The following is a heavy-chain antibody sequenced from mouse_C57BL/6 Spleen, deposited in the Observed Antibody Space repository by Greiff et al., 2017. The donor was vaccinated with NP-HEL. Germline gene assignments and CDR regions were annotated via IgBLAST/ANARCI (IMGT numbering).Heavy chain of an antibody. CDR2: IYPSDSET. Sequence: QVQLQQPGAELVRPGSSVKLSCKASGYTFTSYWMDWVKQRPGQGLEWIGNIYPSDSETHYNQKFKDKATLTVDKSSSTAYMQLSSLTSEDSAVYYCARPLDSSGQGFAYWGQGTLVTVSA. V-gene: IGHV1-61*01. D-gene: IGHD3-2*02. J-gene: IGHJ3*01. CDR1: GYTFTSYW. CDR3: ARPLDSSGQGFAY.